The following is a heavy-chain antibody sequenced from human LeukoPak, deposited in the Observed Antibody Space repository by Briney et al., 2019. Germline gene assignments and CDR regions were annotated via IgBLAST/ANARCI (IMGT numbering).Heavy chain of an antibody. J-gene: IGHJ6*03. CDR1: GGSISSYY. CDR2: IYTSGST. D-gene: IGHD5-24*01. Sequence: SETLSLTCTVSGGSISSYYWSWIRQPAGKGLEWIGRIYTSGSTNYNPSLESRVTMSVDTSKNQFSLKLSSVTAADTAVYYCAREGGDGYNLRYYYYMDVWGKGTTVTVSS. V-gene: IGHV4-4*07. CDR3: AREGGDGYNLRYYYYMDV.